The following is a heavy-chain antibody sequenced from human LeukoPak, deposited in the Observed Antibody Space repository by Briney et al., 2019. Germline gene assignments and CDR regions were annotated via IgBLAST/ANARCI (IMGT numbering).Heavy chain of an antibody. CDR1: GFTFSSYA. D-gene: IGHD6-19*01. CDR2: MSGSGDTT. CDR3: AKLAGISGWYVYYFDY. J-gene: IGHJ4*02. V-gene: IGHV3-23*01. Sequence: GGSLRLSCAASGFTFSSYAMHWVRQAPGKGLEWVSGMSGSGDTTYYADSVKGRFTISRDNSKNTLFLQMNGLRAEDTAVYYCAKLAGISGWYVYYFDYWGQGTLVTVS.